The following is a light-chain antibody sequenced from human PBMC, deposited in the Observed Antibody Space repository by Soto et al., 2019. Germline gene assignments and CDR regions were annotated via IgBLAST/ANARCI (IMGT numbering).Light chain of an antibody. Sequence: EIVLTQSPATLSLSPGERATLSCRASQSVSSYFAWYQQRPGQAPRLLIYDASNRATGIPARFSGSGTETAVTLTISSLEPEEFAVYNCQQRRDWPLLFGQGTNVEIK. V-gene: IGKV3-11*01. J-gene: IGKJ1*01. CDR3: QQRRDWPLL. CDR1: QSVSSY. CDR2: DAS.